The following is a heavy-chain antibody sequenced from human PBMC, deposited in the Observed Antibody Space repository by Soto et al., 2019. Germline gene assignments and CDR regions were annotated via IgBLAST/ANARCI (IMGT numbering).Heavy chain of an antibody. CDR3: ARLLSSASYSYDL. CDR1: GFSHSTSGVA. V-gene: IGHV2-5*01. J-gene: IGHJ5*02. CDR2: IYWNDDK. D-gene: IGHD3-22*01. Sequence: QITLKESGPTLVKPTQTLTLTCTLSGFSHSTSGVAVGWIRQPPGKALEWLGHIYWNDDKYYSTSLKTRLSITKDTSKTQVVLTMTNVDPVDTGTYYCARLLSSASYSYDLWGQGTLVTVSS.